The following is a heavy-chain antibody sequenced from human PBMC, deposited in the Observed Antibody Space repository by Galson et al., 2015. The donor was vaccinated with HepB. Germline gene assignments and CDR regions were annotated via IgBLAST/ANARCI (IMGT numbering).Heavy chain of an antibody. CDR2: ISSDGSIQ. V-gene: IGHV3-30*18. J-gene: IGHJ4*02. D-gene: IGHD6-19*01. Sequence: SLRLSCAASGFSFSTYGLHWVRQAPGKGPEWVAIISSDGSIQYYADSVKGRFAISRDNSKNTLDLHMNSLRAEDSAVYYCAKDRQAGWYGVNFEHWGQGTLVTVSS. CDR1: GFSFSTYG. CDR3: AKDRQAGWYGVNFEH.